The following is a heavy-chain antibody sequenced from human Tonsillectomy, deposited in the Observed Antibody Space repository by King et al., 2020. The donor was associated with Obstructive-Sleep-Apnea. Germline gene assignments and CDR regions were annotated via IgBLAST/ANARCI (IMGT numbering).Heavy chain of an antibody. CDR2: IYSSGST. Sequence: VQLQESGPGLVKPSQTLSLTCTVSGGSISSISHYWTWIRQAPGQGLEWMGYIYSSGSTHYNPSLKSRLTISVDTSKNQFSLKLNSVTAADTAVYYCAISIAVAGLVRFDPWGQGTLVTVSS. CDR3: AISIAVAGLVRFDP. CDR1: GGSISSISHY. V-gene: IGHV4-30-4*01. D-gene: IGHD6-19*01. J-gene: IGHJ5*02.